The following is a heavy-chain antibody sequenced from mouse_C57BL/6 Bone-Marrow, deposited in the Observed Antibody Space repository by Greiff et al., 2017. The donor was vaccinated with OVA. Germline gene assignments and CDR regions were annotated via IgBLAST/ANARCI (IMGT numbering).Heavy chain of an antibody. Sequence: EVKLMESEGGLVQPGSSMKLSCTASGFTFSDYYMAWVRQVPEKGLEWVANINYDGSSTYYLDSLKSRFIISRDNAKNILYLQMSSLKSEDTATYYCARDNGFYAIDYWGQGTSVTVSS. J-gene: IGHJ4*01. CDR1: GFTFSDYY. V-gene: IGHV5-16*01. CDR3: ARDNGFYAIDY. CDR2: INYDGSST.